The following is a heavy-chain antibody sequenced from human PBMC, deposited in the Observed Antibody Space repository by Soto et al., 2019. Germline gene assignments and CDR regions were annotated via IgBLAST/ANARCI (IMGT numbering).Heavy chain of an antibody. V-gene: IGHV3-30-3*01. Sequence: GGSLRLSCAASGFTFSSYAMHWVRQAPGKGLEWVAVISYDGSNKYYADSVKGRFTISRDNSKNTLYLQMNSLRAEDTAVYYCARDYYDSSGYYPLTGWLGYWGQGTLVTVSS. CDR3: ARDYYDSSGYYPLTGWLGY. CDR2: ISYDGSNK. CDR1: GFTFSSYA. J-gene: IGHJ4*02. D-gene: IGHD3-22*01.